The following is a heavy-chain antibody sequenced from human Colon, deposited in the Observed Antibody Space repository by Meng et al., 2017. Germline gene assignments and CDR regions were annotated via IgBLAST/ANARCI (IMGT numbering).Heavy chain of an antibody. D-gene: IGHD3-10*01. J-gene: IGHJ3*02. CDR3: ARDLSHGSGSYSAFDI. V-gene: IGHV3-33*01. CDR2: IWYDGSNK. Sequence: GGSLRLSCAASGFTFGSYGMHWVRQAPGKGLEWVAVIWYDGSNKYYADSVKGRFTISRDNSKNTLYLQMNSLRAEDTAVYYCARDLSHGSGSYSAFDIWGQGTMVTVSS. CDR1: GFTFGSYG.